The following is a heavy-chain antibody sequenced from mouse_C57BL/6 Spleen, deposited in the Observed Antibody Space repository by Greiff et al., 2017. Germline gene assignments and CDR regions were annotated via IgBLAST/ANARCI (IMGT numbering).Heavy chain of an antibody. CDR2: IDPSDSET. D-gene: IGHD1-1*02. Sequence: VQLQQPGAELVRPGSSVKLSCKASGYTFTSYWMHWVKQRPIQGLEWIGNIDPSDSETHYNQKFKDKATLTVDKSSSTAYMQLSSLTSEDSAVYYCARSYGPYYFDYWGQGTTLTVSS. CDR3: ARSYGPYYFDY. V-gene: IGHV1-52*01. J-gene: IGHJ2*01. CDR1: GYTFTSYW.